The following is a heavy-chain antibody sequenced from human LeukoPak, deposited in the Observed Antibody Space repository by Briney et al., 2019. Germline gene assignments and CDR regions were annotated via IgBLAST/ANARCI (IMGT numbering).Heavy chain of an antibody. CDR3: ARGPTSIFDY. Sequence: PSETLSLTCAVYGGSLSDSYWSWIRQPPGKGLEWIGEINRSGGTNYSPSLKSRVTISIDTAKNHFSLKLSSVTAADTAVYYCARGPTSIFDYWGQGTLVTVSS. CDR1: GGSLSDSY. J-gene: IGHJ4*02. CDR2: INRSGGT. D-gene: IGHD2/OR15-2a*01. V-gene: IGHV4-34*01.